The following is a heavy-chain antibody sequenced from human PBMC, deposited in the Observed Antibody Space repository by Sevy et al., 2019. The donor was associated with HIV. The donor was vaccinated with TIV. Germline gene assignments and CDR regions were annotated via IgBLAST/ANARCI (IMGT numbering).Heavy chain of an antibody. CDR1: GFTFDDYA. CDR3: GKDKGTAMVNGLDY. Sequence: GGSLRLSCAASGFTFDDYALHWVRQAPGKGLEWVSGIGWNSGFVGYAASVKGRFTISRDNAKKSLYLQMNSLRAEDTALYYCGKDKGTAMVNGLDYWGQGTLVTVSS. CDR2: IGWNSGFV. J-gene: IGHJ4*02. V-gene: IGHV3-9*01. D-gene: IGHD5-18*01.